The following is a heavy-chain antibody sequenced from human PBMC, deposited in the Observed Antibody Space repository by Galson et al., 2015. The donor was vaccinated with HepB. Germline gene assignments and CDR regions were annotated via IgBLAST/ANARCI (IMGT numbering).Heavy chain of an antibody. J-gene: IGHJ3*02. CDR1: GFTFSTYA. CDR3: ARSHRTGLYDAFDI. CDR2: ISKDGSEK. Sequence: SLRLSCAASGFTFSTYAMHWVRQAPGEGLEWVAAISKDGSEKYYADSVKGRLTISRDNPKNTLNLQLNSLRPEDTAVYYCARSHRTGLYDAFDIWGQGAGVPVSS. V-gene: IGHV3-30-3*01. D-gene: IGHD3/OR15-3a*01.